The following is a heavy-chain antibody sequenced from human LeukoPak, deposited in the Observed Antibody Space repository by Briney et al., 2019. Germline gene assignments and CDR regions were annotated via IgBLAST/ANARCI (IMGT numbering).Heavy chain of an antibody. CDR1: GYTFTSYD. CDR3: ATSRYCSNGVCPFDY. J-gene: IGHJ4*02. Sequence: ASVKVSCKTSGYTFTSYDMNWVRQAAGQGLEWMGWTSPNTGYLYYARKFQGRMTMATNTATRTVYMELSSLRSEDTAVYYCATSRYCSNGVCPFDYWGQGTLVTVSS. D-gene: IGHD2-8*01. CDR2: TSPNTGYL. V-gene: IGHV1-8*01.